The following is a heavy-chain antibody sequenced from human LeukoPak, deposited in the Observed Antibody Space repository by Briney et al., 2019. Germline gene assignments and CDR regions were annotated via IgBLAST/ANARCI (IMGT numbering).Heavy chain of an antibody. V-gene: IGHV4-59*01. J-gene: IGHJ3*02. D-gene: IGHD6-13*01. CDR2: IYYSGST. CDR3: ASMYSSSWFFAFDI. CDR1: GGSISSYY. Sequence: SETLSLTSTVSGGSISSYYWSWIRQPPGKGLEWIGYIYYSGSTNYNPSLKSRVTISVDTSKNQFSLKLSSVTAADTAVYYCASMYSSSWFFAFDIWGQGTMVTVSS.